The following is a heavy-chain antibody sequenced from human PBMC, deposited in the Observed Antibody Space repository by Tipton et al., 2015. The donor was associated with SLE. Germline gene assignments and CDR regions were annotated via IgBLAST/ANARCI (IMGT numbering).Heavy chain of an antibody. CDR1: GGSISSYY. D-gene: IGHD6-19*01. J-gene: IGHJ2*01. CDR3: ARGGWDREWYFDL. V-gene: IGHV4-59*01. CDR2: IYYSGST. Sequence: TLSLTCTVSGGSISSYYWSWIRQPPGKGLEWIGYIYYSGSTNYNPSLKSRVTISVDTSKNQFSLKLSSVTAADTAVYYCARGGWDREWYFDLWGRGTLVTASS.